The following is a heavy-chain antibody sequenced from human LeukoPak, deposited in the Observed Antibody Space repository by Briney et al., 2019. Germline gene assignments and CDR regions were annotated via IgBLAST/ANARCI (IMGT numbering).Heavy chain of an antibody. CDR3: ARVVATWAYYMDV. J-gene: IGHJ6*03. Sequence: PSQTLPLTCTVSGASISSGDYYWIWIRQTPGKGLEWIGYIYVRGTTFYSASLKSRASISRDTSKNQFSLNLNSVTAADTAVYYCARVVATWAYYMDVWGKGTSVTVSS. D-gene: IGHD1-1*01. V-gene: IGHV4-30-4*08. CDR1: GASISSGDYY. CDR2: IYVRGTT.